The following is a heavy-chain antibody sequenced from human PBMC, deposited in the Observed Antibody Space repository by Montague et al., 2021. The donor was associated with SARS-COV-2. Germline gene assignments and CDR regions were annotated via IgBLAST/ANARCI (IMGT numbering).Heavy chain of an antibody. D-gene: IGHD5-18*01. Sequence: SLRLSCAASGFTFSSYGMHWVRQAPGKGLEWVAVIWYDGSNQYYSYSXXVRFTISRDNSKDTLYLQMNSLRAEDTAVYYCARDLAYSYGFYYYGMDVWGQGTTVTVSS. CDR2: IWYDGSNQ. CDR3: ARDLAYSYGFYYYGMDV. CDR1: GFTFSSYG. V-gene: IGHV3-33*01. J-gene: IGHJ6*02.